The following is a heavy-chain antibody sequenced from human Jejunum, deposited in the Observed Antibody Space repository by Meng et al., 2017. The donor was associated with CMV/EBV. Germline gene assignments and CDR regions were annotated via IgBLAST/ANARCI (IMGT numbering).Heavy chain of an antibody. CDR3: ARATTGYYYYGLNV. J-gene: IGHJ6*02. D-gene: IGHD4-11*01. CDR1: EFTVSNNY. V-gene: IGHV3-66*02. CDR2: IYSGGKP. Sequence: SEFTVSNNYMTWVRQAPGKGLEWVSIIYSGGKPSYADSVKGRFTISRDNSKNTVSLQMNSLRPEDTAVYYCARATTGYYYYGLNVWGQGTTVTVSS.